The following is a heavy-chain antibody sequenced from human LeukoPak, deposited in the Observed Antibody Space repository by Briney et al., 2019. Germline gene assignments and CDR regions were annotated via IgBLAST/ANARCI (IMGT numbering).Heavy chain of an antibody. CDR3: ARVTVATKSLDP. D-gene: IGHD5-12*01. CDR1: GGSISSGSYY. V-gene: IGHV4-61*02. J-gene: IGHJ5*02. CDR2: IYTSGST. Sequence: SQTLSLTCTVSGGSISSGSYYWRWIRQPAGKGLEWIGRIYTSGSTNYNPSLKSRVTISVDTSKDQFSLKLSSVTAADTAVYYCARVTVATKSLDPWGQGTLVTVSS.